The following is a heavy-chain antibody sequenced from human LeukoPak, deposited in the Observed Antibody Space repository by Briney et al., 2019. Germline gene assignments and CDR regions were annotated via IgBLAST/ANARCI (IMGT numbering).Heavy chain of an antibody. D-gene: IGHD1/OR15-1a*01. J-gene: IGHJ6*04. CDR3: AGGNSMDV. V-gene: IGHV3-7*03. CDR2: IKSDGSGI. CDR1: GFPFSNSW. Sequence: AGGPLSLSCAVSGFPFSNSWIYWVGQAPGKGLEGVANIKSDGSGISYVDSVKGRFIISRDNARNSLYLQMNSLRVEDTAVYFCAGGNSMDVWGKGTAVTVSS.